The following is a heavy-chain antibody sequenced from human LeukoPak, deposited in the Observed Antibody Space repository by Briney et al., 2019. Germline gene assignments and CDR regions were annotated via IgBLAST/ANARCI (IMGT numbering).Heavy chain of an antibody. V-gene: IGHV1-18*03. Sequence: ASVRVSCKASGYPFTSFGISWVRQAPGQGLEWMGWISGYNGKTNCARNLQGRVTMTTDTSTSTAYVELGSLRSDDMAVYYCARDRVYDYSNPRGFDYWGQGTLVTVSS. CDR2: ISGYNGKT. CDR3: ARDRVYDYSNPRGFDY. J-gene: IGHJ4*02. D-gene: IGHD4-11*01. CDR1: GYPFTSFG.